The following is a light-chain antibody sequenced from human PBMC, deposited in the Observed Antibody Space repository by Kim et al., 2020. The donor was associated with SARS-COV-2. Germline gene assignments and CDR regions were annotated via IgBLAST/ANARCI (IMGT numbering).Light chain of an antibody. CDR2: AAS. CDR3: QQSHTAPLPT. Sequence: DIQMTQSPSSLAASVGDRVTIACRAGQSISTYLNWYQQKPGKAPKLLIYAASTLQSGVPSRFSGSGSETDFTLTISSLQPEDFATYYCQQSHTAPLPTFGGWTKLEI. J-gene: IGKJ4*01. V-gene: IGKV1-39*01. CDR1: QSISTY.